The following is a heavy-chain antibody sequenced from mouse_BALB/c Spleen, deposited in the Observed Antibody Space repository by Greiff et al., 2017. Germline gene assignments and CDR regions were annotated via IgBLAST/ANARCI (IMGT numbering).Heavy chain of an antibody. CDR2: ISSGGST. CDR3: ARGHYGSRAMDY. J-gene: IGHJ4*01. Sequence: EVMLVESGGGLVKPGGSLKLSCAASGSTFSSYAMSWVRQTPEKRLEWVASISSGGSTYYPDSVKGRFTISRDNARNILYLQMSSLRSEDTAMYYCARGHYGSRAMDYWGQGTSVTVSS. V-gene: IGHV5-6-5*01. D-gene: IGHD1-1*01. CDR1: GSTFSSYA.